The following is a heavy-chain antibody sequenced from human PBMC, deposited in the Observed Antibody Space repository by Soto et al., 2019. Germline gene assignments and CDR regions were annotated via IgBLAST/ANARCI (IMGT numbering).Heavy chain of an antibody. D-gene: IGHD3-10*01. Sequence: SETLSLTCTVSGGSVSSGSYYWSWIRQPPGKGLEWIGYIYYSGSTNYNPSLKSRVTISVDTPKNQFSLKLSSVTAADTAVYYCARDRVRGGESNYYYYGMDVWGQGTTVTVSS. J-gene: IGHJ6*02. CDR3: ARDRVRGGESNYYYYGMDV. V-gene: IGHV4-61*01. CDR2: IYYSGST. CDR1: GGSVSSGSYY.